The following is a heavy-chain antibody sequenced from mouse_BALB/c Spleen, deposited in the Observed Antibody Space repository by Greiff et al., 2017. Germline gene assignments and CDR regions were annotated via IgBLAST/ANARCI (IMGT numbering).Heavy chain of an antibody. D-gene: IGHD5-1*01. Sequence: EVKLMESGGGLVKPGGSLKLSCAASGFTFSDYYMYWVRQTPEKRLEWVATISDGGSYTYYPDSVKGRFTISRDNAKNNLYLQMSSLKSEDTAMYYCARDTYDGYYAMDYWGQGTSVTVSS. CDR1: GFTFSDYY. J-gene: IGHJ4*01. CDR2: ISDGGSYT. CDR3: ARDTYDGYYAMDY. V-gene: IGHV5-4*02.